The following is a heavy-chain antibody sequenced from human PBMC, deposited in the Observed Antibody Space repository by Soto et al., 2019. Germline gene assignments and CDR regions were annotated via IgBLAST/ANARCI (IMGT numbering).Heavy chain of an antibody. D-gene: IGHD3-22*01. J-gene: IGHJ4*02. CDR2: IYYSGST. CDR3: GRGDDSSGYPAPLNY. Sequence: SETLSVTCKVAGGSIGGYYGSWVRQPPGKGLEWIGYIYYSGSTNYNPSLKSRVTISVDTSKNQFSLKLSSVTAAATAVYYCGRGDDSSGYPAPLNYGGQGTWVTASS. V-gene: IGHV4-59*01. CDR1: GGSIGGYY.